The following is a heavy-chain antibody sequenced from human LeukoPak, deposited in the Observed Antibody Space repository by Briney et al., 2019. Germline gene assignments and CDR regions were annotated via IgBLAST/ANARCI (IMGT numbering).Heavy chain of an antibody. Sequence: GGSLRLSCAASGFIFSSYGMHWVRQAPGKGLGWVAVISYDGSNKYYADSVRGRFTISRDNSKKTLYLQMNSLRPEDTAAYYCAKGDYYDVLTGRQNWFGPWGQGTLVTVSS. CDR1: GFIFSSYG. D-gene: IGHD3-9*01. V-gene: IGHV3-30*18. CDR3: AKGDYYDVLTGRQNWFGP. CDR2: ISYDGSNK. J-gene: IGHJ5*02.